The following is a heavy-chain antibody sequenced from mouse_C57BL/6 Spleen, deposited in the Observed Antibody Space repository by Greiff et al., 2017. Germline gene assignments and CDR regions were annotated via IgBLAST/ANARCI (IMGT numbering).Heavy chain of an antibody. CDR1: GYTFTSYW. CDR2: IYPSDSET. V-gene: IGHV1-61*01. D-gene: IGHD2-4*01. CDR3: ARRAIYYDYDTWFSY. Sequence: QVQLQQPGAELVRPGSSVKLSCKASGYTFTSYWMDWVKQRPGQGLEWIGNIYPSDSETHYNQKFKDKATLTVDKSSSTAYMQLSSLTSEDSAVYYCARRAIYYDYDTWFSYWGQGTLVTVSA. J-gene: IGHJ3*01.